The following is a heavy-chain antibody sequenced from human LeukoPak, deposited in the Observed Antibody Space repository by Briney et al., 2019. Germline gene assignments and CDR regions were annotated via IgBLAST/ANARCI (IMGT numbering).Heavy chain of an antibody. V-gene: IGHV3-7*03. CDR1: GFTFNDHW. D-gene: IGHD2-2*01. CDR3: VIDCSSASLSSGCYYAMDV. CDR2: IKQDGSEK. J-gene: IGHJ6*04. Sequence: GGSLRLSCAASGFTFNDHWMTWVRQAPGKGLEWVAHIKQDGSEKYYVDSLKGRFTISRDKGKNSLFLQMNSLRAEDTAVYYCVIDCSSASLSSGCYYAMDVWGKGTTVTVSS.